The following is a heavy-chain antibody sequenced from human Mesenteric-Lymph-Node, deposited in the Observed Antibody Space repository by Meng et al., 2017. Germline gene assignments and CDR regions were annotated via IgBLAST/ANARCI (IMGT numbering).Heavy chain of an antibody. CDR3: AREMDTAMVYYYGMDV. CDR2: IYYSGST. D-gene: IGHD5-18*01. Sequence: SETLSLTCTVSGGSISSYYWSWIRQPPGKGLEWIGYIYYSGSTNYNPSLKSRVTISVDTSKNQFSLKLSSVTAADTAVYYCAREMDTAMVYYYGMDVWGQGTTVTVSS. CDR1: GGSISSYY. V-gene: IGHV4-59*01. J-gene: IGHJ6*02.